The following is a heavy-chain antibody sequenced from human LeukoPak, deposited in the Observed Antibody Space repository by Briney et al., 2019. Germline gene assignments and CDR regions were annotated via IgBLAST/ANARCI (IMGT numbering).Heavy chain of an antibody. CDR2: IGTTGDT. CDR3: ARGYFGVRGVEWYYFDY. V-gene: IGHV3-13*01. D-gene: IGHD3-10*01. Sequence: PGGSLRLSCAASGFTFSRYDMHWVRRVPGKYLEWVSAIGTTGDTYYPGSVKGRFTISRENAKNSLYLQMNSLRAGDTAVYYCARGYFGVRGVEWYYFDYWGQGTLVTVSS. J-gene: IGHJ4*02. CDR1: GFTFSRYD.